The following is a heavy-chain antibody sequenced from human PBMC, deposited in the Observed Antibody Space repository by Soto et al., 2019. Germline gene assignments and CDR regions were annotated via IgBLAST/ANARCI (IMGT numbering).Heavy chain of an antibody. D-gene: IGHD2-15*01. J-gene: IGHJ6*03. CDR3: TTTGYCSGGSCYLSGYYYYYMDV. CDR1: GFTFSNAW. Sequence: EVQLVESGGGLVKPGGSLRLSCAASGFTFSNAWMSWVRQAPGKGLEWVGRIKSKTDGGTTDYAAPVKGRFTISRDDSKNTLYLQMNSMKAEDTAVYYCTTTGYCSGGSCYLSGYYYYYMDVWGKGTTVIVSS. CDR2: IKSKTDGGTT. V-gene: IGHV3-15*01.